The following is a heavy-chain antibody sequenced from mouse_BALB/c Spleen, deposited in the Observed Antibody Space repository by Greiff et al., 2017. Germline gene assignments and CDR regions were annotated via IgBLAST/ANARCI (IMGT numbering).Heavy chain of an antibody. CDR2: ISSGSSTI. Sequence: EVQRVESGGGLVQPGGSRKLSCAASGFTFSSFGMHWVRQAPEKGLEWVAYISSGSSTIYYADTVKGRFTISRDNPKNTLFLQMTSLRSEDTAMYYCARYGGTYAMDYWGQGTSVTVSS. CDR1: GFTFSSFG. J-gene: IGHJ4*01. CDR3: ARYGGTYAMDY. D-gene: IGHD1-1*01. V-gene: IGHV5-17*02.